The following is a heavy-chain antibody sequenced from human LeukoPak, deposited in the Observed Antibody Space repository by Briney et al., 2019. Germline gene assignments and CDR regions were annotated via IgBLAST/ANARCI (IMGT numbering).Heavy chain of an antibody. V-gene: IGHV4-39*01. D-gene: IGHD6-19*01. J-gene: IGHJ5*02. CDR2: IYYSGST. CDR1: GGSISSSSYY. CDR3: ARNSSGGWFDP. Sequence: SETLSLTCTVSGGSISSSSYYWGWIRQPPGKGLEWIGSIYYSGSTSYNPSLKSRVTISVDTSKNQFSLKLSSMTAADTAVYYCARNSSGGWFDPWGQGALVTVSS.